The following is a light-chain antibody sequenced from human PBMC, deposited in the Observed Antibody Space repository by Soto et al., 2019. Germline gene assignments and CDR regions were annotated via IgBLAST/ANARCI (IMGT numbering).Light chain of an antibody. Sequence: VMTQSPATLSLSPGERATLSCWASETVATNLAWYQQKPGQAPRLLISGASTRAAGISDRFRGSGSGTEFTLTISILRSEDSVIYYCQQYFEWPPMTFGQGTKVEI. CDR2: GAS. J-gene: IGKJ1*01. CDR1: ETVATN. CDR3: QQYFEWPPMT. V-gene: IGKV3-15*01.